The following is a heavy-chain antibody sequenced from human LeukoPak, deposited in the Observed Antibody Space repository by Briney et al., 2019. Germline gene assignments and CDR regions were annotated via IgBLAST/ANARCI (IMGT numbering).Heavy chain of an antibody. CDR1: GYTFTSYG. J-gene: IGHJ4*02. CDR3: ARDLVWYCGGDCYTI. V-gene: IGHV1-18*01. Sequence: ASVKVSCKASGYTFTSYGISWVRQAPGQGLEWMGWISAYNGNTNYAQKLRGRVTMTTDTSTSTAYMELRSLRSDDTAVYYCARDLVWYCGGDCYTIWGQGTLVTVSS. CDR2: ISAYNGNT. D-gene: IGHD2-21*02.